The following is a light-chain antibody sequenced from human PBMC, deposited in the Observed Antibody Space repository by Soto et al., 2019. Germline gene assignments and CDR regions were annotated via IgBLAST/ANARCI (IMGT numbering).Light chain of an antibody. CDR3: QQYGSSRT. Sequence: VLTQSPCTLYLSPGERATLSCRASQSVSSSYLAWYQQKPGQAPRLLIYGASSRATGIPDRFSGSGSGTDFTLTISRLEPEDFAVYYCQQYGSSRTFGQGTKVDIK. J-gene: IGKJ1*01. CDR1: QSVSSSY. CDR2: GAS. V-gene: IGKV3-20*01.